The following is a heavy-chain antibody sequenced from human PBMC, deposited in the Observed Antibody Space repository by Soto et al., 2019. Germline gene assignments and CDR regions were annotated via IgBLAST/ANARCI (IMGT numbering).Heavy chain of an antibody. J-gene: IGHJ4*02. D-gene: IGHD6-13*01. Sequence: QVQLQESGPGLVKPSETLSLTCTVSGGSISSYYWSWIRQPPGKGLEWIGYISYSGSTNYNPSLKSRLTISVDTSKNQFSLKVGSVTAADTAVYYCVRDCYASSCFDYWGQGILVTVSS. V-gene: IGHV4-59*01. CDR2: ISYSGST. CDR1: GGSISSYY. CDR3: VRDCYASSCFDY.